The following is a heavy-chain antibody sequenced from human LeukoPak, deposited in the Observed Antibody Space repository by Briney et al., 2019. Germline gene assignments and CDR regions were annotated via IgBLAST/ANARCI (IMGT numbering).Heavy chain of an antibody. D-gene: IGHD3-16*02. CDR1: GYTFTSYG. J-gene: IGHJ4*02. V-gene: IGHV1-18*01. CDR3: AREGDYVWGSYRIPLDY. CDR2: ISAYNGNT. Sequence: ASVKVSCKASGYTFTSYGISWVRQAPGQGPEWMGWISAYNGNTNYAQKLQGRVTMATDTSTSTAYMELRSLRSDDTAVYYCAREGDYVWGSYRIPLDYWGQGTLVTVSS.